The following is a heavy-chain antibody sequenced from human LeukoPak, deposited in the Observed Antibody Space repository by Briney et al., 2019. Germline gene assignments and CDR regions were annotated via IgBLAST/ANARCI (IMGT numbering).Heavy chain of an antibody. Sequence: SETLSLTCTVSGGSISSSSYYWGWIRQPPGKGLEWIGSIYYSRNTYYNPSLKSRVTISVDTSKNQFSLKLSSVTAADTAVYYCARLFSSSWYRGAFDLWGQGTMDTVSS. CDR2: IYYSRNT. J-gene: IGHJ3*01. CDR1: GGSISSSSYY. V-gene: IGHV4-39*01. D-gene: IGHD6-13*01. CDR3: ARLFSSSWYRGAFDL.